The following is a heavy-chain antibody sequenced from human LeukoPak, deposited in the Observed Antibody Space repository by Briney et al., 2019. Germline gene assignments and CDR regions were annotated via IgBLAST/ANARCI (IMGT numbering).Heavy chain of an antibody. D-gene: IGHD3-10*01. CDR1: EFTFSSYS. CDR3: ARLSRGSGRDAFDI. Sequence: PGGSLRLSCAASEFTFSSYSMNWVRQAPGKGLEWVSSISSSSSYIYYADSVKGRFTISRDNAKNSLYLQMNSLRAEDTAVYYCARLSRGSGRDAFDIWGQGTMVTVSS. J-gene: IGHJ3*02. V-gene: IGHV3-21*01. CDR2: ISSSSSYI.